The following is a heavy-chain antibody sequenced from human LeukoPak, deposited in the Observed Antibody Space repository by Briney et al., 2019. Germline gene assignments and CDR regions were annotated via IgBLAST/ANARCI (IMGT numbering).Heavy chain of an antibody. J-gene: IGHJ4*02. CDR2: IWSNGNDK. V-gene: IGHV3-33*01. D-gene: IGHD3-22*01. CDR1: AFTFSYYG. CDR3: ARDADTSGRYSRFGL. Sequence: GRSLRLSCAASAFTFSYYGMHWVRPAPGKGLEWVAVIWSNGNDKYYVDSVKGRFTVSRDNSKNTLYLQMDSLRAEDTAVYYCARDADTSGRYSRFGLWGQGTLVTVSS.